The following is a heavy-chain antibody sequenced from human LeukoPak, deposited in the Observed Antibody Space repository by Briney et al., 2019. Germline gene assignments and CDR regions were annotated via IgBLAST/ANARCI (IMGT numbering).Heavy chain of an antibody. V-gene: IGHV3-21*01. CDR2: ISSSSRYM. CDR1: GFTFSSYS. D-gene: IGHD6-6*01. J-gene: IGHJ1*01. Sequence: GGSLRLSCTASGFTFSSYSMNWVRQAPGKGLEWVSSISSSSRYMYYADSVKGRFTISRDNGKNSLYLQMNSLRAEDTAVYYCARDLTTSSTAYFHHWGQGTLVTVSS. CDR3: ARDLTTSSTAYFHH.